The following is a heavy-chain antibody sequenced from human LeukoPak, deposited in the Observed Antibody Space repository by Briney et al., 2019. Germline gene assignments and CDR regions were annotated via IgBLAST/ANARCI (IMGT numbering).Heavy chain of an antibody. CDR1: GGSFSGYC. D-gene: IGHD3-10*01. CDR2: INHSGST. Sequence: PSGTLSLTCAVYGGSFSGYCWSWIRQPPGKGLEWIGEINHSGSTNYNPSLMSRVTISVDTSKNQFSLKLSSVTAADTAVYYCARSAIDGSGVPDYWGQGTLVTVSS. CDR3: ARSAIDGSGVPDY. V-gene: IGHV4-34*01. J-gene: IGHJ4*02.